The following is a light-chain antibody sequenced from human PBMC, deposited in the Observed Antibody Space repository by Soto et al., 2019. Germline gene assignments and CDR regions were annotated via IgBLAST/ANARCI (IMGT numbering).Light chain of an antibody. J-gene: IGKJ1*01. V-gene: IGKV3-20*01. CDR2: GIS. CDR1: QSVSASQ. CDR3: QQYTQSLWT. Sequence: VFTQSPGTLSLSPGERAPLSCRTSQSVSASQLAWYQQKPGQAPRLLIYGISKRAAGIPDRFTGSGSGTDFTLTIDGLEPEDFAVYYCQQYTQSLWTFGQGTKVDIK.